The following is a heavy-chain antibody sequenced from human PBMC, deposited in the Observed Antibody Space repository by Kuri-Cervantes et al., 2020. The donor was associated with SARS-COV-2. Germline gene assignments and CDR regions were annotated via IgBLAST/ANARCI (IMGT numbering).Heavy chain of an antibody. CDR1: GGSISSYY. D-gene: IGHD6-6*01. Sequence: SETLSLTCTVSGGSISSYYWSWIRQPPGKGLEWIGYIYYSGSTNYNPSLKSRVTISVDTSKNQFSLKLSSVTAADTAVYYCARGASIAARYYFDYWGQGTLVTVSS. V-gene: IGHV4-59*12. CDR3: ARGASIAARYYFDY. CDR2: IYYSGST. J-gene: IGHJ4*02.